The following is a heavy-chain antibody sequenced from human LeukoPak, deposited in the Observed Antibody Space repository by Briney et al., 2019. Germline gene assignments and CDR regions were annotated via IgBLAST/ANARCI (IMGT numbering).Heavy chain of an antibody. CDR1: GGSISSGDYY. J-gene: IGHJ4*02. CDR3: ARADITMVRGVNFLDY. V-gene: IGHV4-30-4*01. D-gene: IGHD3-10*01. CDR2: IYYSGST. Sequence: PSQTLSLTCTVSGGSISSGDYYWSWIRQPPGKGLEWIGYIYYSGSTYYNPSLKGRVTISVDTCKNQFSLKLSSVTAADTAVYYCARADITMVRGVNFLDYWGQGTLVTVSS.